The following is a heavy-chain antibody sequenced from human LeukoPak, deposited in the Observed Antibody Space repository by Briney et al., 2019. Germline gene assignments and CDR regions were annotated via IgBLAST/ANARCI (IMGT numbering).Heavy chain of an antibody. CDR1: GFTFSSYP. D-gene: IGHD1-26*01. J-gene: IGHJ6*03. CDR3: ARGQLLLEGYSNYMDV. V-gene: IGHV3-30*01. Sequence: GGSLRLSCAASGFTFSSYPIHWVRQAPGKGLEWVAVVSDDGNKKFDAEFVKGRVTISRDDSKNTLYLQMNSLRGEDTAVYYCARGQLLLEGYSNYMDVWGKGATVTASS. CDR2: VSDDGNKK.